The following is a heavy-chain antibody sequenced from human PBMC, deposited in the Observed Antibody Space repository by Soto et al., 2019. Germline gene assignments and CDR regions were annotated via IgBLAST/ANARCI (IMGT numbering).Heavy chain of an antibody. V-gene: IGHV4-31*03. CDR2: IYYSGST. Sequence: PSETLSLTCTVSGGSISSGGYYWSWIRQHPGKGLEWIGYIYYSGSTYYNPSLKSRVTISVDTSKNQFSLKLSSVTAADTAVYYCARSVILSGGSYKGLIRLHYFDTWGQGTLVTVSS. CDR3: ARSVILSGGSYKGLIRLHYFDT. D-gene: IGHD3-3*01. CDR1: GGSISSGGYY. J-gene: IGHJ4*02.